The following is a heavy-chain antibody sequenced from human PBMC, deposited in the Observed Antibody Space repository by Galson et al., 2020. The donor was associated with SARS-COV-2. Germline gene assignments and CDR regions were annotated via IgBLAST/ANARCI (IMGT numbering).Heavy chain of an antibody. CDR2: IFYSGST. D-gene: IGHD3-22*01. CDR3: ARDQSYYYDSSGYHRAFDI. J-gene: IGHJ3*02. Sequence: KTSEALSLTCTVSGGSISDYYWSWIRQPPGKGLEWNGYIFYSGSTNYNPSLKSPVTISVDTSENQFSLKLSSVTPADTAVYYCARDQSYYYDSSGYHRAFDIWGQGTIVTVSS. CDR1: GGSISDYY. V-gene: IGHV4-59*01.